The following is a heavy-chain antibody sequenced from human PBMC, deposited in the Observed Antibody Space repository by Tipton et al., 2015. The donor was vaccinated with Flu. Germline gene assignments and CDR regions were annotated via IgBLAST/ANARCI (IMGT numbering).Heavy chain of an antibody. CDR2: AHRSGST. J-gene: IGHJ4*02. Sequence: TLSLTCSVSGDSIASSYYWGWIRQPPEKGLEWIGNAHRSGSTYYNPSLKSRVAISLDTFKNQFSLKLTSVTAADTAVYYCATTTYYYGSGSHDYWGQGTLVTVSS. CDR3: ATTTYYYGSGSHDY. CDR1: GDSIASSYY. V-gene: IGHV4-38-2*01. D-gene: IGHD3-10*01.